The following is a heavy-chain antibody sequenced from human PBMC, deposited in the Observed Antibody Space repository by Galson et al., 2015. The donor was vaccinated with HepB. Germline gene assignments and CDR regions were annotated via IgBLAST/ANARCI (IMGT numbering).Heavy chain of an antibody. CDR1: GFTFSSYN. J-gene: IGHJ6*02. CDR2: ISSSSTTI. CDR3: ARDRGGSGNYLTDHYDMDV. Sequence: SLRLSCAASGFTFSSYNINWVRQAPGKGLEWVSYISSSSTTIYYADSEKGRFTISRDNAKNSVHLQMNSLRAEDTAVYYCARDRGGSGNYLTDHYDMDVWGQGTTVTVSS. D-gene: IGHD3-10*01. V-gene: IGHV3-48*04.